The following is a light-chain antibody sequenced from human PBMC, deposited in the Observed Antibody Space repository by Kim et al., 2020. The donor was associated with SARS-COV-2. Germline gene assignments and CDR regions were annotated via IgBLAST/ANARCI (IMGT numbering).Light chain of an antibody. CDR2: DNN. V-gene: IGLV1-51*01. CDR1: SSNIGNNY. Sequence: QSVLTQPPSVSAAPGQKVTISCSGSSSNIGNNYVSWYQQFPGTAPKLLIYDNNKRPSGIPDRFSGSKSGTSATLGITGLQTGDEADYYCATWDNSLSAWVFGGGTQLTVL. CDR3: ATWDNSLSAWV. J-gene: IGLJ3*02.